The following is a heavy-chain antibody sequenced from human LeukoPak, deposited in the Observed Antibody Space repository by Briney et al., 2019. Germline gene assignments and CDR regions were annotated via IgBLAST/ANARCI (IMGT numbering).Heavy chain of an antibody. J-gene: IGHJ4*02. CDR3: ARGGYSFDY. Sequence: GGSLRLSCAASGFTLSGYWMSWVRQAPGKGLEWVARLHADGIERYYVDPVKGRFTISRDNAKNALHLQMYSLRLDDTAVYYCARGGYSFDYLGQGTLVTVSS. D-gene: IGHD5-12*01. CDR1: GFTLSGYW. V-gene: IGHV3-7*01. CDR2: LHADGIER.